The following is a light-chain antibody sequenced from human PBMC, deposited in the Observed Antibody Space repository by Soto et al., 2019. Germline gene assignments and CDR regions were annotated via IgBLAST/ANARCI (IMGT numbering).Light chain of an antibody. Sequence: DIQMTQSPSSLSASLGDRFTITCLASQSISSYLNWYQQKPGKAPKLLIYAASSLQSGVPSRFSGSGSGTDFTLTISSLQPEDFATYYCQQSYSTPRTFGQGTKVDI. CDR1: QSISSY. V-gene: IGKV1-39*01. CDR2: AAS. J-gene: IGKJ1*01. CDR3: QQSYSTPRT.